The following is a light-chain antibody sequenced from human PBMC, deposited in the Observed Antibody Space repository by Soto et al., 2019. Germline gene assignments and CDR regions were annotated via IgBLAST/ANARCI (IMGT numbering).Light chain of an antibody. CDR2: GDN. CDR1: SSNIGSYYD. V-gene: IGLV1-40*01. CDR3: HSYYSSLRHVV. Sequence: QSVLTQPPSVSGAPGQRVTIPCTGSSSNIGSYYDVHWYQQLPGTVPKLLIYGDNNRPSGVPDRFSGSKSGTSASLAITGLHAHHHADYYCHSYYSSLRHVVFAAGTQLTVL. J-gene: IGLJ2*01.